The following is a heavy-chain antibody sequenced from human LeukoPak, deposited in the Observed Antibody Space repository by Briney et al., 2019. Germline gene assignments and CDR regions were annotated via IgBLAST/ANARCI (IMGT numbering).Heavy chain of an antibody. CDR2: ISGSGGGT. D-gene: IGHD3-10*01. V-gene: IGHV3-23*01. CDR3: AKTPDYYGSGSSSYIDC. Sequence: GGSLRLSCAASGFTFSSYALSWVRQAPGKGLEWVSAISGSGGGTYYANSVKGRFTISRDNSRDTLYLQMNSLRAEDTALYFCAKTPDYYGSGSSSYIDCWGQGTLVSVSS. J-gene: IGHJ4*02. CDR1: GFTFSSYA.